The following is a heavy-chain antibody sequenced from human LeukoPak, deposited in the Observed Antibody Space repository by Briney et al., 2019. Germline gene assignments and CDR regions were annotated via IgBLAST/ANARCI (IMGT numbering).Heavy chain of an antibody. J-gene: IGHJ4*02. CDR1: GFTFSSYT. CDR2: IGTSSTTI. V-gene: IGHV3-48*01. D-gene: IGHD1-7*01. CDR3: ATLRGGTSDH. Sequence: GGSLRLSCAASGFTFSSYTMNWVRQPPGKGLEWVSNIGTSSTTIYYADSVKGRFTISRDNAKNSLYLQMNSLRADDTAVYYCATLRGGTSDHWGQGTLVTVSS.